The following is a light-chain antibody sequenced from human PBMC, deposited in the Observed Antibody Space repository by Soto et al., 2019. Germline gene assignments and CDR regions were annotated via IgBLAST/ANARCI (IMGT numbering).Light chain of an antibody. Sequence: QAVVTQEPSLTVSPGGTVTLTCASSSGAVTSAYYPSWFQQIPGQAPRALIYSISNIHSWTPARFSGSLLGGKAALTLSGVQPEDEAEYYCLLYHGGAWVFGGGTKLTVL. CDR3: LLYHGGAWV. CDR2: SIS. V-gene: IGLV7-43*01. CDR1: SGAVTSAYY. J-gene: IGLJ3*02.